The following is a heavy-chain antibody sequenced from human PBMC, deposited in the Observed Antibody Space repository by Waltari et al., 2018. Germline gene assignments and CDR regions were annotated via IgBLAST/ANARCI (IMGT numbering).Heavy chain of an antibody. Sequence: QVQLVQSGAEVKKPGASVKVSCKASGYTFTGYYMHWVRQAPGQGLEWMGRINPNSGGTNYAQKFQGRVTMTRDTSISTAYMELSRLRSDDTAVYYCARVGIPWGLTIFGVVIEERYFDYWGQGTLVTVSS. CDR2: INPNSGGT. CDR3: ARVGIPWGLTIFGVVIEERYFDY. CDR1: GYTFTGYY. V-gene: IGHV1-2*06. D-gene: IGHD3-3*01. J-gene: IGHJ4*02.